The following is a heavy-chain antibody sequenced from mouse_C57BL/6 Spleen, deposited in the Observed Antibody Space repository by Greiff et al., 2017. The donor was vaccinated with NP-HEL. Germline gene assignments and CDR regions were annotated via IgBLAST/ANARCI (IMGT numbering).Heavy chain of an antibody. V-gene: IGHV2-2*01. Sequence: VMLVESGPGLVQPSQSLSITCTVSGFSLTSYGVHWVRQSPGKGLEWLGVIWSGGSTDYNAAFISRLSISKDNSKSQVFFKMTSLQADDTAIYYCARNGGNWSVYFDYWGQGTTLTVSS. D-gene: IGHD2-1*01. CDR1: GFSLTSYG. CDR2: IWSGGST. CDR3: ARNGGNWSVYFDY. J-gene: IGHJ2*01.